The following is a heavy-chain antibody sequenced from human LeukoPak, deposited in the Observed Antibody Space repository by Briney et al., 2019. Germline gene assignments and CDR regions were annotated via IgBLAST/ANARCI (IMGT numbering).Heavy chain of an antibody. CDR1: GFTFSDYG. CDR3: AREVNYYYYMDV. Sequence: GGSLRLSCSASGFTFSDYGLHWVRQAPGKGLAWVAIISDGGSNTYYGDPVKGRFTVSRDNSKNTLYLQMTSLRVDDTAVYYCAREVNYYYYMDVWGKGTTVTVS. V-gene: IGHV3-30*01. CDR2: ISDGGSNT. D-gene: IGHD4-11*01. J-gene: IGHJ6*03.